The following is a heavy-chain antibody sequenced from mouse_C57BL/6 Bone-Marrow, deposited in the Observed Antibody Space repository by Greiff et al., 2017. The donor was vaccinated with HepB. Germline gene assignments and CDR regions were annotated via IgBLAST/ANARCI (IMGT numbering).Heavy chain of an antibody. CDR3: ARPDGYYSYWYFDV. CDR2: IDPNSGCT. J-gene: IGHJ1*03. Sequence: VQLQHPGAELVKPGASVKLSCKASGYTFTSYWMHWVKQRPGRGLEWIGRIDPNSGCTKYNEKFKGKATLTVDKASSTAYMQRSSLTSEDSAVYYCARPDGYYSYWYFDVWGTGTTVTVSS. V-gene: IGHV1-72*01. CDR1: GYTFTSYW. D-gene: IGHD2-3*01.